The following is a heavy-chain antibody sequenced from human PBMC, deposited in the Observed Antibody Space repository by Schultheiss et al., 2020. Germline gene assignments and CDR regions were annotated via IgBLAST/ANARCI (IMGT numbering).Heavy chain of an antibody. CDR1: GGSISSGDYY. J-gene: IGHJ5*02. CDR3: ARGVRYYYDSSGYPLGWFDP. CDR2: IYYSGST. V-gene: IGHV4-30-4*01. D-gene: IGHD3-22*01. Sequence: SETLSLTCTVSGGSISSGDYYWSWIRQPPGKGLEWIGYIYYSGSTYYNPSLKSRVTISVDTSKNQFSLKLSSVTAADTAVYYCARGVRYYYDSSGYPLGWFDPWGQGTLFTVSS.